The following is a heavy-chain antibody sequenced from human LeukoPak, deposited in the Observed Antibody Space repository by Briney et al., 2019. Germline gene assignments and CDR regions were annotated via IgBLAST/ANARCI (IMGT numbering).Heavy chain of an antibody. D-gene: IGHD6-6*01. CDR1: GFTLSSYG. V-gene: IGHV3-33*08. J-gene: IGHJ6*02. CDR2: IWYDGSNK. Sequence: GRSLRLSCAASGFTLSSYGMHWVRQAPGKGLEWVAVIWYDGSNKYYADSVKGRFTISRDNPKNTLYLQMNSLRAEDTAVYYCARTQPSIAARHSYYYYGMDVWGQGTTVTVSS. CDR3: ARTQPSIAARHSYYYYGMDV.